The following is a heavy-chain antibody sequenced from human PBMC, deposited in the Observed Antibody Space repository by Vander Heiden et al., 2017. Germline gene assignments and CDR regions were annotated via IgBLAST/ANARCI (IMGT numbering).Heavy chain of an antibody. V-gene: IGHV1-18*01. CDR3: ARGIGCTNGVCYNNWFDP. CDR2: ISAYNGNT. CDR1: GHTFNSYE. J-gene: IGHJ5*02. Sequence: QVHLGQSGAEGKKPGASGKVFCKASGHTFNSYENSWVRQAPGQGLEWMGWISAYNGNTNYAQKLQGRVTMTTDTSTSTAYMELRSLRSDDTAVYYCARGIGCTNGVCYNNWFDPWGQGTLVTVSS. D-gene: IGHD2-8*01.